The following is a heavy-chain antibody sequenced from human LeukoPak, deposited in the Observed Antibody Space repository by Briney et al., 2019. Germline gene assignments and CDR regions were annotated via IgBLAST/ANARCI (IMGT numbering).Heavy chain of an antibody. CDR2: IYYSGST. D-gene: IGHD5-18*01. CDR3: ARRRVSWIPYYYGMDV. CDR1: GGSISSSSYY. J-gene: IGHJ6*02. Sequence: KPSETLSLTCTVSGGSISSSSYYWGWIRQPPGKGLEWIGSIYYSGSTYYNPSLKSRVTISVDTSKNQFSLKLTSVTAADTAVYYCARRRVSWIPYYYGMDVWGQGTTVTVSS. V-gene: IGHV4-39*01.